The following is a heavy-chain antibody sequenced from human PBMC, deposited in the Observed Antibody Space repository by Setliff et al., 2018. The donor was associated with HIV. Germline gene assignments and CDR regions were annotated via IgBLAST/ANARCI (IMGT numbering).Heavy chain of an antibody. CDR3: AKGGRGSYYPNDAFDF. D-gene: IGHD1-26*01. J-gene: IGHJ3*01. CDR1: GFTFSAYN. Sequence: PGGSLRLSCAASGFTFSAYNMNWVRQAPGKGLEWVACISRRSDYIYYADSVKGRFIISRDNTMNSLYLQINSPAPEDTAVYYCAKGGRGSYYPNDAFDFWGQGTVVTVSS. CDR2: ISRRSDYI. V-gene: IGHV3-21*01.